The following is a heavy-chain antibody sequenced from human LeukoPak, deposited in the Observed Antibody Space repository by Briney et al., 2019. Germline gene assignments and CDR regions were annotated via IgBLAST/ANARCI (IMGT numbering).Heavy chain of an antibody. J-gene: IGHJ4*02. D-gene: IGHD1-26*01. V-gene: IGHV1-2*02. CDR3: ARATPQIVGLDY. CDR2: INTNSGGT. CDR1: GYTFTVYY. Sequence: SVRVSCKTSGYTFTVYYMHWVRQAPGQGLEWVGWINTNSGGTNYAQKFQGRVTMTRDTSISTAYMELSRLRSDDTAVYYCARATPQIVGLDYWGQGTLVTVSS.